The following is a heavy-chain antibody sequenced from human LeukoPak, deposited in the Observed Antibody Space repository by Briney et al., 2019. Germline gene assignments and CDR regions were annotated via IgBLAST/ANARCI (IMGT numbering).Heavy chain of an antibody. CDR2: INHSGST. J-gene: IGHJ4*02. D-gene: IGHD3-10*01. CDR1: GGSFSGYY. V-gene: IGHV4-34*01. Sequence: SETLSLTCAVYGGSFSGYYWSWIRQPPGKGLEWIGEINHSGSTNYNPSLKSRVTISVDTSKNQFSLKLSSVTAADTAVYYCARDLALVPDYWGQGTLVTVSS. CDR3: ARDLALVPDY.